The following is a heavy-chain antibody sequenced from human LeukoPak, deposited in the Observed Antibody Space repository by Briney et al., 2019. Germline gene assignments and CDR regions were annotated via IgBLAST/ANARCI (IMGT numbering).Heavy chain of an antibody. Sequence: ASVKVSCKASGYTFTSYGISWVRQAPGQGLEWMGWISAYNGNTNYAQKLQGRVTMTTDTSTSTDYMELRSLRSDDTAVYYCARVGLIWFGEFGGAFDIWGQGTMVTVSS. V-gene: IGHV1-18*01. D-gene: IGHD3-10*01. J-gene: IGHJ3*02. CDR2: ISAYNGNT. CDR1: GYTFTSYG. CDR3: ARVGLIWFGEFGGAFDI.